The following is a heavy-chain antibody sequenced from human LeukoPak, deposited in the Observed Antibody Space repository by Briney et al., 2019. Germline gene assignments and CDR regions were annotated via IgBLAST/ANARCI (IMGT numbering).Heavy chain of an antibody. CDR1: GFTFSSYRMN. J-gene: IGHJ4*02. V-gene: IGHV4-39*01. CDR2: VHYTGST. D-gene: IGHD3-10*01. Sequence: PGGSLRLSCAASGFTFSSYRMNWVRQPPGKGLEWIGTVHYTGSTYYSPSLKSRVTISIDTSKSQFSLRLTSVTAADTAVYYCARLSLWFAKIDSWGQGTLVTVSS. CDR3: ARLSLWFAKIDS.